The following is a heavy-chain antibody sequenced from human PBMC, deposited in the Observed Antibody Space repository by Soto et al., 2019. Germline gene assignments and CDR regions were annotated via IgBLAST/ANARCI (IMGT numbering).Heavy chain of an antibody. J-gene: IGHJ4*02. V-gene: IGHV4-59*01. CDR2: VYYTGST. Sequence: SETLSLTCSVSGGAISGSYWSWIRQSPGKGLEWLGYVYYTGSTNYSPSLRSRVSISVDTSKNEFSLRLSSVTAADTAVYFCARSVAVPGAHIDYWGQGTQVTVSS. CDR1: GGAISGSY. CDR3: ARSVAVPGAHIDY. D-gene: IGHD6-19*01.